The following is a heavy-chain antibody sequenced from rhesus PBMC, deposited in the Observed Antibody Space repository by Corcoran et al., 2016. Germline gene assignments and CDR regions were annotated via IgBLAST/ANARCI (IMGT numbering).Heavy chain of an antibody. CDR2: ISYTGGST. Sequence: EVQLVETGGGLVQPGGPLRLSCAASGFTFSSYGMSWVRQAPGKGLEWFAGISYTGGSTYYADSVKGRFTISRDNSKNTLSLQMNSLRPEDTAVYYCAKGVAAAGWDNRFDVWGAGVLVTVSS. CDR3: AKGVAAAGWDNRFDV. V-gene: IGHV3S5*01. CDR1: GFTFSSYG. D-gene: IGHD6-31*01. J-gene: IGHJ5-1*01.